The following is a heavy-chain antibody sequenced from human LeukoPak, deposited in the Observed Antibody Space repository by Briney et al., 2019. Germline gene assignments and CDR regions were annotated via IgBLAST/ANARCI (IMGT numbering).Heavy chain of an antibody. D-gene: IGHD4-17*01. CDR3: ASRRPSAGLNYGDYHYYYYGMDV. CDR1: GGSISSYC. Sequence: SETLSLTCTVSGGSISSYCWSWIRQPPGKGLEWIGYIYYSGSTNYNPSLKSRVTISVDTSKNQFSLKLSSVTAADTAVYYCASRRPSAGLNYGDYHYYYYGMDVWGQGTTVTVSS. V-gene: IGHV4-59*01. J-gene: IGHJ6*02. CDR2: IYYSGST.